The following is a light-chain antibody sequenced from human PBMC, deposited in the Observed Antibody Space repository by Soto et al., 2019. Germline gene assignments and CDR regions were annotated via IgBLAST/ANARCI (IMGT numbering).Light chain of an antibody. V-gene: IGLV2-14*01. Sequence: QSALTQPASVSGSPGQSITISCTGTSSDVGGYNYVSWYQQHPGKAPKLMIYDVSNRPSGVSNRFSSSKSGNTASLTISGLKAEDEADYYCSSYTSSSTGVFGGWPKLTVL. CDR2: DVS. CDR3: SSYTSSSTGV. CDR1: SSDVGGYNY. J-gene: IGLJ2*01.